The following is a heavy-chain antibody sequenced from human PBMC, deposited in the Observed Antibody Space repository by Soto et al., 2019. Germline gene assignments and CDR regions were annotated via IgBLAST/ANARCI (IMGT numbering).Heavy chain of an antibody. V-gene: IGHV2-70*11. Sequence: GSGPTLVNPTQTLTLTCTFSGFSLSTSGMCVSWIRQPPGKALEWLARIDWDDDKYYSTSLKTRLTISKDTSKNQVVLTMTNMDPVDTATYYCARMIAVAPGGNWFDPWGQGTLVTVSS. D-gene: IGHD6-19*01. J-gene: IGHJ5*02. CDR3: ARMIAVAPGGNWFDP. CDR2: IDWDDDK. CDR1: GFSLSTSGMC.